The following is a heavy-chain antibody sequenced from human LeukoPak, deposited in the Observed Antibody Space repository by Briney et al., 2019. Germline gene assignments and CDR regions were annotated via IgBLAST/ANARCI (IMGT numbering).Heavy chain of an antibody. Sequence: GGSLRLSCAASGFTFRSYAMNWVRQAPGKGLEWVSYISTTSSTIYYADSVKGRFTISRDNSKNTLYLQMNSLRAEDTAVYYCAKDSGGITIFGVVTYYFDYWGQGTLVTVSS. CDR3: AKDSGGITIFGVVTYYFDY. CDR1: GFTFRSYA. D-gene: IGHD3-3*01. J-gene: IGHJ4*02. CDR2: ISTTSSTI. V-gene: IGHV3-48*01.